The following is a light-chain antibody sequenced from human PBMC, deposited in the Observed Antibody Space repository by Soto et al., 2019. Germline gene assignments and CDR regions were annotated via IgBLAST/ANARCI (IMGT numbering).Light chain of an antibody. CDR3: QQYNNWPRT. J-gene: IGKJ1*01. CDR2: GAS. V-gene: IGKV3D-15*01. Sequence: EIVMTQSPATLSVSPGDRVTLSCWASQSISNNLDWYQQKLGQAPRVLIYGASTRDTGIQARFSGSGSGTEFTRTNSSLQSEDFAVYYWQQYNNWPRTFGQGTRVDIK. CDR1: QSISNN.